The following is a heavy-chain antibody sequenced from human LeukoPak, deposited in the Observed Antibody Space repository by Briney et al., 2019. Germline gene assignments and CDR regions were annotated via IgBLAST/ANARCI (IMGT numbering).Heavy chain of an antibody. V-gene: IGHV3-53*01. Sequence: GGSLRLSCAASGFTVSSNYMSWVRQAPGKGLEWVSVIYSGGSTYYADSVKGRFTISRDNSKNTLHLQMNSLRAEDTAVYYCARVQVGATSRVAYYMDVWGKGTTVTVSS. J-gene: IGHJ6*03. CDR1: GFTVSSNY. CDR3: ARVQVGATSRVAYYMDV. D-gene: IGHD1-26*01. CDR2: IYSGGST.